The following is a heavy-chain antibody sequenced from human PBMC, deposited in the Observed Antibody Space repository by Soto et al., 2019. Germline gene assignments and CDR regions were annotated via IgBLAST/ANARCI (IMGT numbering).Heavy chain of an antibody. V-gene: IGHV3-30*03. Sequence: QVQLVESGGGVVQPGRSLRLSCAASGFTFSSYGMHWVRQAPGKGLEWVAVISYDGSNKYYVDSVQGRFTISRDNSKNTLYLQMNSLRAEDTAVYYCARSPYSVSYVAYFDYWGQGTLVTVSS. D-gene: IGHD1-26*01. CDR1: GFTFSSYG. CDR3: ARSPYSVSYVAYFDY. J-gene: IGHJ4*02. CDR2: ISYDGSNK.